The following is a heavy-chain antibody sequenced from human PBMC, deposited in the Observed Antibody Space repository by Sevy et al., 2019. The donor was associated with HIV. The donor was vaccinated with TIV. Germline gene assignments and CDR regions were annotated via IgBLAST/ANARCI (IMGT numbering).Heavy chain of an antibody. V-gene: IGHV4-39*01. CDR2: IYHTGAA. D-gene: IGHD3-10*01. Sequence: SETLSLTCTVSGGTISSSSYRWGWIRQPPGKGLEWVGSIYHTGAADDNPSLKRRFTMSVDTSKNQFSLQVDSVTAADTAVYYCARWYGNNFDYWGQGALVTVSS. CDR1: GGTISSSSYR. J-gene: IGHJ4*02. CDR3: ARWYGNNFDY.